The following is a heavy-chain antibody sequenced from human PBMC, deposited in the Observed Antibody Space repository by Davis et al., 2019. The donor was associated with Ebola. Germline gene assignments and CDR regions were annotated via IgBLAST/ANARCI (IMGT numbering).Heavy chain of an antibody. CDR3: ARAQFPTTSDH. CDR2: INPHNGNT. CDR1: GYTFTNYG. D-gene: IGHD1-1*01. V-gene: IGHV1-18*04. Sequence: ASVKVSCKASGYTFTNYGITWVRQAPGQGLEWMGWINPHNGNTNYAQNVQGRVTMTTDTSTSAAYMEVGSLRSDDTAVYYCARAQFPTTSDHWGQGTLVTVSS. J-gene: IGHJ4*02.